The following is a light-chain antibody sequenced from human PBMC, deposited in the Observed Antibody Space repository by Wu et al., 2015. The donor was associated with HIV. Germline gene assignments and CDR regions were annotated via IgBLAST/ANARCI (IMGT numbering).Light chain of an antibody. J-gene: IGKJ2*03. CDR3: QQYGSPPMFS. V-gene: IGKV3-20*01. CDR1: QSISDNY. Sequence: EIVLTQSPGTLSLSPGERATLSCRASQSISDNYLAWYQQRPGQTPRILIYGASTRATGTPDRFSGSGSGTDFTLTISRLESEGSAVYYCQQYGSPPMFSFGQGTRLEIK. CDR2: GAS.